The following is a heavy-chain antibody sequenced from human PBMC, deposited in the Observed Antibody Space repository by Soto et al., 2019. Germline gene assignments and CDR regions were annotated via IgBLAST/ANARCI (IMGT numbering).Heavy chain of an antibody. D-gene: IGHD1-1*01. J-gene: IGHJ5*02. CDR2: IYHSGST. CDR3: ARGRNWNLENWFDP. CDR1: GGSISSGGYS. V-gene: IGHV4-30-2*01. Sequence: QLQLQESGSGLVKPSQTLSLTCAVSGGSISSGGYSWSWIRQPPGKGLEWIGYIYHSGSTYYNPSLKSRVTIAVDRSKNQFSLKRSSVTAADTAVYYCARGRNWNLENWFDPWGQGTLVTVSS.